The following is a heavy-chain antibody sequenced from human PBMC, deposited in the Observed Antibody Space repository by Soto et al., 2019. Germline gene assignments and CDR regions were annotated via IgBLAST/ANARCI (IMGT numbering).Heavy chain of an antibody. J-gene: IGHJ3*02. Sequence: GGSLRLSCSASGFTFSSYAMHWVRQAPGKGLEYVSAISSNGGSTYYADSVKGRFTISRDNSKNTLYLQMSSLRAEDTAVYYCVKDLASLYYDFWGWGAFDIWGQGTMVTVSS. CDR1: GFTFSSYA. V-gene: IGHV3-64D*08. CDR3: VKDLASLYYDFWGWGAFDI. D-gene: IGHD3-3*01. CDR2: ISSNGGST.